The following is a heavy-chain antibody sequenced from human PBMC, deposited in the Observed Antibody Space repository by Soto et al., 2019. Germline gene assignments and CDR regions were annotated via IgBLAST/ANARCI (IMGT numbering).Heavy chain of an antibody. D-gene: IGHD6-13*01. V-gene: IGHV3-23*01. CDR3: AKISRSWHLRNYGMDV. J-gene: IGHJ6*02. CDR1: GFTFSSYA. CDR2: ISGSGGST. Sequence: LRLSCAASGFTFSSYAMSWVRQAPGKGLEWVSAISGSGGSTYYADSVKGRFTISRDNSKNTLYLQMNSLRAEDTAVYYCAKISRSWHLRNYGMDVWGQGTTVTVSS.